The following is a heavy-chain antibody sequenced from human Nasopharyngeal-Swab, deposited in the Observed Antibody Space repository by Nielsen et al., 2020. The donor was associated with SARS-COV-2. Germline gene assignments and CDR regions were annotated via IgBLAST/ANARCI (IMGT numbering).Heavy chain of an antibody. CDR2: ISYDGSNK. CDR1: GFTFSSYA. V-gene: IGHV3-30-3*01. Sequence: GGSLRLSCAASGFTFSSYAMHWVRQAPGKGLEWVAVISYDGSNKYYADSVKGQFTISRDNSKNTLYLQMNSLRAEDTAVYYCARGHNTYCGGDCYSLAPDYWGQGTLVTVSS. CDR3: ARGHNTYCGGDCYSLAPDY. D-gene: IGHD2-21*02. J-gene: IGHJ4*02.